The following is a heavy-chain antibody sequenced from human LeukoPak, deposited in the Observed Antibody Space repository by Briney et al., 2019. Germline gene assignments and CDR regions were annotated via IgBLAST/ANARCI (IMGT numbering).Heavy chain of an antibody. CDR1: GFSFSRHG. V-gene: IGHV3-33*01. Sequence: GGSLRLSCAASGFSFSRHGMHWVRQAPGKGLEWVAVIWYDGSNKYYADSVKGRFTISRDNSKNTLYLQMNSLRAEDTAVYYCARNQDYGVYNSVGAFDIWGQGTMVTVSS. D-gene: IGHD4-17*01. CDR3: ARNQDYGVYNSVGAFDI. J-gene: IGHJ3*02. CDR2: IWYDGSNK.